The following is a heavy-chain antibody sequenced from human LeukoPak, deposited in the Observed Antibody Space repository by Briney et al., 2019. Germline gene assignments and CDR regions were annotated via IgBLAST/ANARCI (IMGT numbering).Heavy chain of an antibody. CDR2: IYISGTT. D-gene: IGHD3-22*01. Sequence: SETLSLTCTVSGGSISSYYWSWIRQPPGKGLEWVGRIYISGTTNYNSSLKSRITMSLDTSKNQLSLKLSSVTAADTAVYYCARDEAGSGYIDYWGQGTLVTVSS. V-gene: IGHV4-4*07. CDR3: ARDEAGSGYIDY. J-gene: IGHJ4*01. CDR1: GGSISSYY.